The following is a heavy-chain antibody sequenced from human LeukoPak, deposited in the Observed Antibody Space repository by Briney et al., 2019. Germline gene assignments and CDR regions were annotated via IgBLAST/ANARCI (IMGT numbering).Heavy chain of an antibody. Sequence: PGGSLRLSCAASGFTFSSYWMTWVRQAPGKGLEWVVNMNLDGSEKYYVDSVKGRFVISRDNAKNSLYLQMNSLTAEDTAIYYCARDDGFSCYSYWGQGTLATVSS. V-gene: IGHV3-7*01. D-gene: IGHD3/OR15-3a*01. CDR3: ARDDGFSCYSY. CDR2: MNLDGSEK. J-gene: IGHJ4*02. CDR1: GFTFSSYW.